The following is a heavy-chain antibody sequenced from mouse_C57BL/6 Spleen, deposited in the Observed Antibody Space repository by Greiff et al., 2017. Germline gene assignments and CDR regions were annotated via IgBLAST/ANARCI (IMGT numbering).Heavy chain of an antibody. V-gene: IGHV1-39*01. CDR1: GYSFTDYH. CDR3: EREDYYGSSLAWFAY. CDR2: FNPNYGTT. D-gene: IGHD1-1*01. Sequence: VQLQQSGPELVKPGASVKISCKASGYSFTDYHMNWVKQSNGKSLEWIGVFNPNYGTTSYNQKFKGKATLTVDQSSSTAYMQLNSLTAEDSAVYYVEREDYYGSSLAWFAYWGQGTLVTVSA. J-gene: IGHJ3*01.